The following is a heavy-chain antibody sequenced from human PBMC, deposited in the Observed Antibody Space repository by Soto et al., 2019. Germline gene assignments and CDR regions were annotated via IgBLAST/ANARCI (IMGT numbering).Heavy chain of an antibody. J-gene: IGHJ4*02. V-gene: IGHV3-23*01. CDR3: AYDWWKRTTVTTRVGGEDY. CDR2: ISGGGGST. CDR1: GFTFSSYA. Sequence: EVQLLESGGGLVQPGGSLRLSCAASGFTFSSYAMSWVRQAPGKGLEWVSAISGGGGSTYYADSVKGRFTISRYNSKNTLYLQMNSLRAEDKAVYYCAYDWWKRTTVTTRVGGEDYWGQGTLVTVSS. D-gene: IGHD4-17*01.